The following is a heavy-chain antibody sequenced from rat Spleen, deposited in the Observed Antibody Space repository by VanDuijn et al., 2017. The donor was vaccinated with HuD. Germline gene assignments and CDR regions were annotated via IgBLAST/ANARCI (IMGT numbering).Heavy chain of an antibody. CDR2: LRTGGGNT. J-gene: IGHJ2*01. V-gene: IGHV5-25*01. D-gene: IGHD1-3*01. CDR1: GLTFSNYY. Sequence: EVQLVESGGGLVQPGRSMKLSCAASGLTFSNYYSAWVRQCPTKGLEWVVPLRTGGGNTSYRDSVKGRFTISTDNAKSTIYLKWDSLRSEDTATYYCATMELAHYFDYWGQGVMVTVSS. CDR3: ATMELAHYFDY.